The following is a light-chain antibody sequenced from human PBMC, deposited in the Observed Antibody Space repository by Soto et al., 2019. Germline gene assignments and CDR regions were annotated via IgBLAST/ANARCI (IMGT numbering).Light chain of an antibody. J-gene: IGKJ4*01. CDR2: RAS. Sequence: EIHLSQAPLALSASVRDRVTITCRASQNISFWLCWYQQKPGKAPKILIHRASTLESGVPSRFSGSGSGTEFTLTITSLQPADYATYDCQQYNTYSLLTVCGGTKVDIK. CDR1: QNISFW. CDR3: QQYNTYSLLT. V-gene: IGKV1-5*03.